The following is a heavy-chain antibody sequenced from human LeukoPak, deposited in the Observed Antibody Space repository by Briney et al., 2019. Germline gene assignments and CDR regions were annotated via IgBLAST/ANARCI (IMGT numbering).Heavy chain of an antibody. V-gene: IGHV3-7*01. D-gene: IGHD3-10*02. CDR2: IKQDGSDN. Sequence: GGSLRLSCAASGFTFSDYYMSWIRQAPGKGPEWVANIKQDGSDNFYADSVKGRFTISRDNAENSLYLPMNSLRNEDTAVYYCARDRRPTIYGGLDSWGQGTVVTVSS. CDR3: ARDRRPTIYGGLDS. J-gene: IGHJ5*01. CDR1: GFTFSDYY.